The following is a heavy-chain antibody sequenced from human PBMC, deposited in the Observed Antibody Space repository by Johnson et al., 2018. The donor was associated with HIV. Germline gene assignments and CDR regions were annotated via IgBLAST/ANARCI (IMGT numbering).Heavy chain of an antibody. D-gene: IGHD3-22*01. Sequence: VQLVESGGGLIQPGGSLRLSCAASGFTVSSNCMSWVRQAPGMGLEWVSVIYSGGSTYYADSVKGRFTISRDNSKNTLYLQMNSLRAEDTAVYYCARERGSSGYYGDDAFDIWGQGTMVTVSS. CDR1: GFTVSSNC. CDR2: IYSGGST. V-gene: IGHV3-53*01. J-gene: IGHJ3*02. CDR3: ARERGSSGYYGDDAFDI.